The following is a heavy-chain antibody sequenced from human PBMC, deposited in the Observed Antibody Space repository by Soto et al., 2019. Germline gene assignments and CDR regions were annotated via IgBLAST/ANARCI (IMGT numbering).Heavy chain of an antibody. Sequence: PGGSLRLSCAASGFTFSSYAMSWVRQAPGKGLEWVSAISGSGGSTYYADSVKGRFTISRDNSKNTLYLQMSSLRAEDTAVYYCRGDIVVVPAAPVYYYGMDVWGQGTTVTVSS. J-gene: IGHJ6*02. CDR2: ISGSGGST. D-gene: IGHD2-2*01. V-gene: IGHV3-23*01. CDR3: RGDIVVVPAAPVYYYGMDV. CDR1: GFTFSSYA.